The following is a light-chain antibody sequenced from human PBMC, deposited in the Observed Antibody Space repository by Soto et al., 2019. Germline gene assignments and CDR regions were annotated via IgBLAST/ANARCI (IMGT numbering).Light chain of an antibody. Sequence: EIVLTQSPGTLSLSPGERATLSCRASQSVSSSYLAWYQQKPGQAPRLLIYRASIRATGIPDRFSGSGSGTDFTLTISSLQPDDFATYYCQQYNSYWTFGQGTKV. CDR2: RAS. CDR3: QQYNSYWT. J-gene: IGKJ1*01. V-gene: IGKV3-20*01. CDR1: QSVSSSY.